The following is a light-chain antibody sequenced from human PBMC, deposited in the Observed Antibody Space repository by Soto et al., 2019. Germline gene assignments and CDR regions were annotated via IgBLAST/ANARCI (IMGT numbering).Light chain of an antibody. Sequence: DSVKIQFVATLFNYVGDRVTITCRASQSIRHYLAWYQQMPGKAPKLLIYGASTLQSGVPSRFSGSGSGTEFTLTISCLQHDDFAYYMCARHRSYCQTVGQ. J-gene: IGKJ1*01. CDR1: QSIRHY. CDR2: GAS. CDR3: ARHRSYCQT. V-gene: IGKV1-5*01.